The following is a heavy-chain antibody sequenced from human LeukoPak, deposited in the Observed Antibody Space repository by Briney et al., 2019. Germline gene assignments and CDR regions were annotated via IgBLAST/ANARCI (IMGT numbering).Heavy chain of an antibody. CDR1: GFTFSSYG. CDR3: ANRETGTKWYFAL. J-gene: IGHJ2*01. D-gene: IGHD1-7*01. Sequence: GGSLRLSCAASGFTFSSYGMHWVRQAPGKGLEWVAVISYDGSNKYYADSVKGRFTISRDNSKNTLYLQMNSLRAEDTAVYYCANRETGTKWYFALWGRGTLVTVSS. CDR2: ISYDGSNK. V-gene: IGHV3-30*18.